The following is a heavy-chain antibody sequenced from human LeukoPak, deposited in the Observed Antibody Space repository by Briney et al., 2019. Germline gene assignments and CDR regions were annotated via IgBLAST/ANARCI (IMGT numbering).Heavy chain of an antibody. CDR2: IYSGGST. CDR1: GFTFSSYA. Sequence: GALRLSCAASGFTFSSYAMSWVRQAPGKGLEWVSIIYSGGSTSYADSVKGRFTISRDSSKNTVYLQMNSLRAEDTAVYYCTRDLSAGMAAAGIVDYWGQGTLVTVSS. V-gene: IGHV3-66*01. CDR3: TRDLSAGMAAAGIVDY. D-gene: IGHD6-13*01. J-gene: IGHJ4*02.